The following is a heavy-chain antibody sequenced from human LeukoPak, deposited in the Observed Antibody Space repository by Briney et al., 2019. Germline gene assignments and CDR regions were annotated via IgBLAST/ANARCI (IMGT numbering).Heavy chain of an antibody. CDR1: GGSISSGSYY. Sequence: PSQTLSLTCTVSGGSISSGSYYWSWLRQPAGRGLEWFGRIYTRRSTNYNPSLKSRVTISVDTSNNPVSLKLSSVTAADTAVYYCARVLSLWRPGGTTYSLGYWGQGTLVTVSS. D-gene: IGHD2/OR15-2a*01. V-gene: IGHV4-61*02. CDR3: ARVLSLWRPGGTTYSLGY. J-gene: IGHJ4*02. CDR2: IYTRRST.